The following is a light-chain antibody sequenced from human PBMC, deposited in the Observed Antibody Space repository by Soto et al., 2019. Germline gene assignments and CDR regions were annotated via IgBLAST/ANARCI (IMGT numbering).Light chain of an antibody. CDR1: SSDVGGYNY. CDR3: RSYTTSNTRQIV. Sequence: QSVLTQPASVSGSPGRSITISCTGTSSDVGGYNYVSWDQHHPGKAPKLIIYDVSNRPSGVSIRFSGSKSDTTASLTISGLQPEDEADYHCRSYTTSNTRQIVFGTGTKVTVL. CDR2: DVS. V-gene: IGLV2-14*03. J-gene: IGLJ1*01.